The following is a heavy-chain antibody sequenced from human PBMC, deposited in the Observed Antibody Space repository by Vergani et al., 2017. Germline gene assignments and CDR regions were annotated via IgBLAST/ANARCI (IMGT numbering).Heavy chain of an antibody. J-gene: IGHJ5*02. CDR3: ARHLHYCGSGSYGRWFDA. D-gene: IGHD3-10*01. V-gene: IGHV4-59*08. Sequence: QVQLQESGPGLVKPSETLSLTCTVSGGSISSYYWSWIRQPPGKGLEWIWYIYYSGSTNYNPSLKSRVTISVDTSKNQFSLKLSSVTAADTAVYYCARHLHYCGSGSYGRWFDAWGQGTLVTVSS. CDR1: GGSISSYY. CDR2: IYYSGST.